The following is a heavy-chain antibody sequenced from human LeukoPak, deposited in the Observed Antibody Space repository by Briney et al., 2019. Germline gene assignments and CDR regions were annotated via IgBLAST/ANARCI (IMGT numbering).Heavy chain of an antibody. Sequence: GASLRLSCAASGFTFSSYAMSWVRQAPGKGLEWVSAISGSGGSTYYADSVKGRFTISRDNSKNTLYLQMNSLRAEDTAVYYCAKSEYYGSGSYYIYWGQGTLVTVSS. CDR2: ISGSGGST. CDR3: AKSEYYGSGSYYIY. D-gene: IGHD3-10*01. CDR1: GFTFSSYA. V-gene: IGHV3-23*01. J-gene: IGHJ4*02.